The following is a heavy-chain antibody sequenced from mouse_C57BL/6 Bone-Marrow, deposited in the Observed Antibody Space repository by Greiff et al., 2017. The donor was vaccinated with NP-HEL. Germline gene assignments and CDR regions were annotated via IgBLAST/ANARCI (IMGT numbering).Heavy chain of an antibody. J-gene: IGHJ2*01. D-gene: IGHD1-1*01. CDR3: ARKGYYPWEEVFDY. CDR1: GYTFTSYW. V-gene: IGHV1-55*01. Sequence: QVQLQQPGAELVKPGASVKMSCKASGYTFTSYWITWVKQRPGQGLEWIGDIYPGSGSTNYNEKFKSKATLTVDTSSSTAYMQLSSLTSEDSAVYYCARKGYYPWEEVFDYWGQGTTLTVSS. CDR2: IYPGSGST.